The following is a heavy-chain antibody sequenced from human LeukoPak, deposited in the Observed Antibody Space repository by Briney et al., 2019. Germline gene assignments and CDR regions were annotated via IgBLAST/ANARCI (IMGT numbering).Heavy chain of an antibody. Sequence: PGGSLRLSCSAPGFTFSNYWMSWVRQAPGKGLELVAHRNKDGSEKYDVDSVKGRFTISRDNAKNSLYLRMNSRRVEDTAVYYCARDKVTYWGQGTLVTVSS. V-gene: IGHV3-7*01. CDR2: RNKDGSEK. CDR3: ARDKVTY. CDR1: GFTFSNYW. D-gene: IGHD3-16*01. J-gene: IGHJ4*02.